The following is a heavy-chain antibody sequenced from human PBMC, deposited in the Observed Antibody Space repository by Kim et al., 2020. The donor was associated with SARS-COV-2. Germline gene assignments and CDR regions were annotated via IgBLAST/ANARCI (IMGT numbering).Heavy chain of an antibody. CDR3: AKFTVTPYYYGMDV. CDR1: GFTFSRHA. V-gene: IGHV3-30*01. Sequence: GGSLRLSCAASGFTFSRHAMHWVRQAPGKGLEWVAVMSFDGNSTYYADSVKGRFTISRDTSKTTLFLQMNSLRAEDTAVYYCAKFTVTPYYYGMDVWGQGTTVTVSS. CDR2: MSFDGNST. J-gene: IGHJ6*02. D-gene: IGHD4-17*01.